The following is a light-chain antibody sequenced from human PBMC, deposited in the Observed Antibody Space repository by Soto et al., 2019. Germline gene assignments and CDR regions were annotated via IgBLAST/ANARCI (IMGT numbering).Light chain of an antibody. CDR1: QSISNL. CDR2: GAS. V-gene: IGKV3-20*01. J-gene: IGKJ3*01. CDR3: QQYASSPPVT. Sequence: EIVLTQSPAILSVSPGERATLSCRASQSISNLLAWYQQKPGQAPRLLMYGASTRATGFPDRFSGSGSGTDFTLTISRLEPEDFAVYYCQQYASSPPVTFGPGTKVDI.